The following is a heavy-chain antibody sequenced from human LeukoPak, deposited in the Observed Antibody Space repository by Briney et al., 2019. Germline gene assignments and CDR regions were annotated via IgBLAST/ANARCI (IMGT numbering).Heavy chain of an antibody. V-gene: IGHV3-23*01. CDR2: ISGSGGST. CDR1: GFTFSSYV. J-gene: IGHJ4*02. Sequence: GGSLRLSCAASGFTFSSYVMSWARQAPGKGLEWVSAISGSGGSTYYADSVKGRFTISRDNSKNTLYLQMNSLRAEDTAVYYCAKAKVHSGSYYFDYWGQGTLVTVSS. CDR3: AKAKVHSGSYYFDY. D-gene: IGHD1-26*01.